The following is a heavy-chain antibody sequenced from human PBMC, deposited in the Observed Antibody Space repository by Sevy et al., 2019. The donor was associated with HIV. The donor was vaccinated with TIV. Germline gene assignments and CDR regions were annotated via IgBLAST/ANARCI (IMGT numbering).Heavy chain of an antibody. CDR1: GGSISSYY. V-gene: IGHV4-59*08. J-gene: IGHJ6*03. CDR3: ARYSRNYYMDV. Sequence: LETLSLTCTVSGGSISSYYWSWIRQPPGKGLEWIGYIYYSGSTNYNPSLKSRVTISVDTSKNQFSLKLSSVTAADTAVYYCARYSRNYYMDVWGKGTTVTVSS. CDR2: IYYSGST. D-gene: IGHD2-21*01.